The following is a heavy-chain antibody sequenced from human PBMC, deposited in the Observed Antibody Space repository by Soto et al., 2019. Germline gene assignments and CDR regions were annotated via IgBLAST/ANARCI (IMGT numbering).Heavy chain of an antibody. D-gene: IGHD5-18*01. CDR3: ARHGGRIQLWSDLRY. J-gene: IGHJ4*02. CDR2: IYPGDSDT. CDR1: GYRFTSYW. V-gene: IGHV5-51*01. Sequence: GESLKISCQGSGYRFTSYWIGWVRQMPGKGLEWMGIIYPGDSDTRYSPSFQGQVTISADKSISTAYLQWSSLKASDTAMYYCARHGGRIQLWSDLRYWGQGTLVTVSS.